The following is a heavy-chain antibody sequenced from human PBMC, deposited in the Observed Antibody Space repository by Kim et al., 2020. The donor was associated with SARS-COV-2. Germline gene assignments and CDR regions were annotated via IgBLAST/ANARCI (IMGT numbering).Heavy chain of an antibody. CDR2: IYYSGST. V-gene: IGHV4-31*03. Sequence: SETLSLTCTVSGGSISSGGYYWSWIRQHPGKGLEWIGYIYYSGSTYYNPSLKSRVTISVDTSKNQFSLKLSSVTAADTAVYYCARDNNWNYYYGMDVWGQGTTVTVSS. CDR1: GGSISSGGYY. D-gene: IGHD1-1*01. J-gene: IGHJ6*02. CDR3: ARDNNWNYYYGMDV.